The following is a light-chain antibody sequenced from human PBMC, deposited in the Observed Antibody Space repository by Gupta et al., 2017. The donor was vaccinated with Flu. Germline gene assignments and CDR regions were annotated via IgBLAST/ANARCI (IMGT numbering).Light chain of an antibody. V-gene: IGLV3-21*02. CDR1: NIGSKK. Sequence: GNNIGSKKVHWYRQKPAQAPVLVVYDNTDRPSGIPERFSGSNSGNTATLTISRVEDGDEADFYCHVWDSSRDHPGVFGAGTKLTVL. CDR3: HVWDSSRDHPGV. CDR2: DNT. J-gene: IGLJ3*02.